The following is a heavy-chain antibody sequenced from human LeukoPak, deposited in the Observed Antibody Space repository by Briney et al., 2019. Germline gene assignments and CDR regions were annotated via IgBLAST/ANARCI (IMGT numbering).Heavy chain of an antibody. V-gene: IGHV3-30*18. CDR1: GFTFSSYG. CDR3: AKETKFDY. D-gene: IGHD2-8*01. Sequence: GGSLRLSCAASGFTFSSYGMHWVRQAPGKGLEWVSFISCGGSNKYYADSVKGRFTISRDNSKNTLYLQMNSLRAEDTAVYYCAKETKFDYWGQGTLVTVSS. CDR2: ISCGGSNK. J-gene: IGHJ4*02.